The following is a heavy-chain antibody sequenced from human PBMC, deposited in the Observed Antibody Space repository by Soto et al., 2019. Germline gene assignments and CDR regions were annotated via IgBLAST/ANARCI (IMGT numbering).Heavy chain of an antibody. D-gene: IGHD7-27*01. CDR2: IIPIFGTA. V-gene: IGHV1-69*13. CDR3: ARDPYRLGTLYYYYYGMDV. J-gene: IGHJ6*02. Sequence: ASVKVSCKASGGTFSSYAISWVRQAPGQGLEWMGGIIPIFGTANYAQKFQGRVTITADESTSTAYMELSSLRSEDTAVYYCARDPYRLGTLYYYYYGMDVWGQGTTGTVSS. CDR1: GGTFSSYA.